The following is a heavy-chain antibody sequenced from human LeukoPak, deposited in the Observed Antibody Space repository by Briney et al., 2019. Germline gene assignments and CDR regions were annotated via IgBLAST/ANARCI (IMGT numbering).Heavy chain of an antibody. CDR1: GYTFTSYD. CDR3: ARAATYCSGGCCFFDY. CDR2: MNPNSGNT. V-gene: IGHV1-8*01. J-gene: IGHJ4*02. Sequence: SVKVSCKASGYTFTSYDINWVRQATGQGLEWMGWMNPNSGNTGYAQKFQGRVTMTRNTSISTAYMDLSSLRSEDTAVYYCARAATYCSGGCCFFDYWGQGTLVTVSS. D-gene: IGHD2-15*01.